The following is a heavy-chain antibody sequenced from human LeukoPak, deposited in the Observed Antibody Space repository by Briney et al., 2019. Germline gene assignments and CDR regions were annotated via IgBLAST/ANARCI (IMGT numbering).Heavy chain of an antibody. CDR2: INPNSGST. J-gene: IGHJ4*02. CDR3: ASNPNLDY. CDR1: GYTFTDYY. V-gene: IGHV1-2*02. Sequence: ASVKVSCKASGYTFTDYYMHGVRQAPGQGLEWMGWINPNSGSTSYAQKFQDRITLTRDTSISTAYMELSRLRSDDTAVYYCASNPNLDYWGQGTLVIVSS.